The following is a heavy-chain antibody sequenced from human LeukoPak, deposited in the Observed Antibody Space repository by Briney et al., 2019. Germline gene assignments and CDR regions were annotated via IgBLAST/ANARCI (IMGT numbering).Heavy chain of an antibody. V-gene: IGHV3-23*01. J-gene: IGHJ4*02. CDR2: ISCSGGSK. CDR3: AKGGFGRPFDY. D-gene: IGHD3-10*01. Sequence: PGGSLRLSCAASAFTFSNYAMSWVRQAPGKGLEWVSVISCSGGSKYYVDSVQGRFTISRDNSKNTLFLQMDSPRAEDTAVYYCAKGGFGRPFDYWGQGTLVTVSS. CDR1: AFTFSNYA.